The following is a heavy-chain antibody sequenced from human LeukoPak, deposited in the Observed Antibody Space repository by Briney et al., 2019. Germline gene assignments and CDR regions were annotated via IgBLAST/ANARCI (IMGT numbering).Heavy chain of an antibody. CDR1: GFTVSSNY. J-gene: IGHJ4*02. CDR3: ARAPPAYCGGDCYLDY. D-gene: IGHD2-21*02. V-gene: IGHV3-53*01. Sequence: GGSLRLSCAASGFTVSSNYMSWVRQAPGKGLEWVSVIYSGGSTYYADSVKGRFTISRDNSKNTLYLQMNSLRAEDTGVYYCARAPPAYCGGDCYLDYWGQGTLVTVPS. CDR2: IYSGGST.